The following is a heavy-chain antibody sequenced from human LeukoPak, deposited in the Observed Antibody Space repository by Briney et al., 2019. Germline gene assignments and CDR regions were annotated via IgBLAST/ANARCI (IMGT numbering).Heavy chain of an antibody. J-gene: IGHJ5*02. Sequence: GGSLRLSCVASGFSLYNYWMTWVRQAPGKGLEWVANIKQDGSERRYVDSVKGRFTISRDNAKNSLYLEMNSLRAEDTAVYYCARHRGVVADKTVGWFDPWGQGVLVTVSS. CDR2: IKQDGSER. CDR3: ARHRGVVADKTVGWFDP. CDR1: GFSLYNYW. D-gene: IGHD6-13*01. V-gene: IGHV3-7*01.